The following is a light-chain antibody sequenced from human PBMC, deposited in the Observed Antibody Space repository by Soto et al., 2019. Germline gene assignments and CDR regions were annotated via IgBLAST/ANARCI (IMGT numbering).Light chain of an antibody. V-gene: IGLV2-14*01. CDR1: SGDFGDFTY. CDR2: EVT. J-gene: IGLJ3*02. Sequence: QSALTQPASVSGSLGQSITISCTGPSGDFGDFTYFSWYRQSPIKAPDLIIYEVTNRPSGVSNRFSGSKSGNTASLTISGLQAEDEADYYCSSYIPNGVMFGGGTKLTVL. CDR3: SSYIPNGVM.